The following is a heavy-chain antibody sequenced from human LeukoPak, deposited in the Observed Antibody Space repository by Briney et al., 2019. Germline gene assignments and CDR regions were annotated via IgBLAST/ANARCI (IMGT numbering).Heavy chain of an antibody. J-gene: IGHJ4*02. CDR3: ARGLQRWLQSPPDY. V-gene: IGHV4-59*12. D-gene: IGHD5-24*01. Sequence: SETLSLTCTVSGGSISSYYWSWIRQPPGKGLEWIGYIYYSGSTNYNPSLQSRVTISVDTSKNQFSLKLSSVTAADTAVYYCARGLQRWLQSPPDYWGQGTLVTVSS. CDR1: GGSISSYY. CDR2: IYYSGST.